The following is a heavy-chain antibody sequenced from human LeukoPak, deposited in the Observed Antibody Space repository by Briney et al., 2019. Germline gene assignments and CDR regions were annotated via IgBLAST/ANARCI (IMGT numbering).Heavy chain of an antibody. CDR2: IKSKIDCETT. CDR1: GFTLTNVW. CDR3: ATARGSV. D-gene: IGHD3-10*01. Sequence: PGGTLRLPCAVSGFTLTNVWKSCARQPPWKGMEWVGGIKSKIDCETTDYAAPVKGRFTISRDNAKTMVYLQMDSLKSEDTAVYYCATARGSVWGQGTLVTVSS. J-gene: IGHJ4*02. V-gene: IGHV3-15*01.